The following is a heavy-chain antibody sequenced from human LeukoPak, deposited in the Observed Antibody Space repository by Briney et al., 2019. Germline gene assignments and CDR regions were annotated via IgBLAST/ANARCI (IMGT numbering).Heavy chain of an antibody. CDR1: GGTFSSYA. CDR2: IIPIFGTA. Sequence: SVKVSCKASGGTFSSYAISWVRQAPGQGLEWMGGIIPIFGTANYAQKFQGRVTITADESTSTAYMELSSLRSEDTAVYYCARIMKYYYDRENWFDPWGQGTLVTVSS. CDR3: ARIMKYYYDRENWFDP. D-gene: IGHD3-22*01. V-gene: IGHV1-69*13. J-gene: IGHJ5*02.